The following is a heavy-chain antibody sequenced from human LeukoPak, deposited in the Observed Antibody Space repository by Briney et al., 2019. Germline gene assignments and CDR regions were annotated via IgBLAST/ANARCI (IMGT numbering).Heavy chain of an antibody. CDR1: GFTFRTYN. D-gene: IGHD2-8*01. J-gene: IGHJ4*01. Sequence: GGSLRLSCAASGFTFRTYNMNWVRQAPGKGLEWVSYITSGGTTIYYADSVKGRFTISRDNAKNSLYLQMNSLKIEDTAVYYCTKLARAPRDFDYWGQGTLVTVSS. CDR2: ITSGGTTI. CDR3: TKLARAPRDFDY. V-gene: IGHV3-48*01.